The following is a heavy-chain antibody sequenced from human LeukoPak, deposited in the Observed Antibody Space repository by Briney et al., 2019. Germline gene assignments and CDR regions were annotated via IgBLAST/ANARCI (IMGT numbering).Heavy chain of an antibody. Sequence: SETLSLTCTVSGGSISSYYWSWIRQPPGKGLEWIGYIYYSGSTNYNPSLKSRVTISVDTSKNQFSLNLSSETAADTAVYFCARTGSGWNYFDYWGQGTLVTASS. CDR2: IYYSGST. CDR1: GGSISSYY. CDR3: ARTGSGWNYFDY. J-gene: IGHJ4*02. D-gene: IGHD6-19*01. V-gene: IGHV4-59*12.